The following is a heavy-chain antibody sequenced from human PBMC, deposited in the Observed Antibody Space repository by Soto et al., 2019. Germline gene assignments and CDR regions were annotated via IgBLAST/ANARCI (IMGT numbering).Heavy chain of an antibody. V-gene: IGHV1-69*13. J-gene: IGHJ6*02. Sequence: ASVKVSCKASGGTFSSYAISWVRQAPGQGLEWMGGIIPIFGTANYAQTFKGRVTITADESTSTAYLELSSLRSEDTAVYYYARGYLPITMIRGAANYGMDVWGQGTTVTVSS. D-gene: IGHD3-22*01. CDR2: IIPIFGTA. CDR1: GGTFSSYA. CDR3: ARGYLPITMIRGAANYGMDV.